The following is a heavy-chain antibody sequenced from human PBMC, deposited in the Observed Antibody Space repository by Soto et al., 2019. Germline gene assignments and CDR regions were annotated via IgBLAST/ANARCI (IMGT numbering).Heavy chain of an antibody. CDR1: GFTFSSYG. CDR2: IWYDGSNK. J-gene: IGHJ6*02. V-gene: IGHV3-33*01. Sequence: QVQLVESGGGVVQPGRSLRLSCAASGFTFSSYGMHWVRQAPGKGLERVAVIWYDGSNKYYADSVKGRFTISRDNSKNTLYLQMNRLRAEDTAVYYCARDRGGATVFGYYGMDVWGQGTTVTVSS. CDR3: ARDRGGATVFGYYGMDV. D-gene: IGHD1-26*01.